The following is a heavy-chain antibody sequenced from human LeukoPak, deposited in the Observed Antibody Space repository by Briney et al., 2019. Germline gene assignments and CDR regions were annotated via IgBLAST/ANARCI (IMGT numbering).Heavy chain of an antibody. CDR3: ARWCMADYYYGMDV. J-gene: IGHJ6*02. CDR2: IYYSGST. Sequence: SETLSLTCTVSGGSVSSGSYYWSWIRQPPGKGLEWIGYIYYSGSTNYNPSLKSRVTISVDTSKNQFSLRLSSVTAADTAVYYCARWCMADYYYGMDVWGQGTTVTVSS. CDR1: GGSVSSGSYY. V-gene: IGHV4-61*01. D-gene: IGHD2-8*01.